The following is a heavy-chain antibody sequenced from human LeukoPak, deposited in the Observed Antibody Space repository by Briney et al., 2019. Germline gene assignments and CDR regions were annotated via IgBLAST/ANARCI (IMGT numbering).Heavy chain of an antibody. CDR1: GFTFSSYW. V-gene: IGHV3-23*01. D-gene: IGHD5-24*01. J-gene: IGHJ4*02. CDR3: AKSSRAVATIGFDY. Sequence: GGSLRLSCAASGFTFSSYWMHWVRQVPGKGLEWVSAISGSGGSTYYADSVKGRFTISRDNSKNTLYLQMNSLRAEDTAVYYCAKSSRAVATIGFDYWGQGTLVTVSS. CDR2: ISGSGGST.